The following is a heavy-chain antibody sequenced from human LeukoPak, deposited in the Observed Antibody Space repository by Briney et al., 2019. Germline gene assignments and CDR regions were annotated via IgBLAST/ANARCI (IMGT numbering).Heavy chain of an antibody. D-gene: IGHD6-13*01. CDR2: NYHSGST. CDR3: ARGKLQAAAGRTWFDP. V-gene: IGHV4-38-2*02. J-gene: IGHJ5*02. Sequence: PSETLSLTCTVSGYSLSSGYYWGWIRPPPGKGLEGIGRNYHSGSTYYNPSLKRRVTIPVDTSKNQFSLRLSSVTAADTAVYYCARGKLQAAAGRTWFDPWGRGPLVTVSS. CDR1: GYSLSSGYY.